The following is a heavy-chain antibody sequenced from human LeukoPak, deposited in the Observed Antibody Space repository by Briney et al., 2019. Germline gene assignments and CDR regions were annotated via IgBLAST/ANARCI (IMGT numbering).Heavy chain of an antibody. D-gene: IGHD3-10*01. J-gene: IGHJ5*02. Sequence: ASVKVSCKASGYTFTDYYMHWVRQAPGQGLEWMGWINPNSGGTNYAQKFQGRVTMTRDTSINTAYMELSRLRSDDTAVYYCARDGVELLWFGELGSWFDPWGQGTLVTVSS. CDR3: ARDGVELLWFGELGSWFDP. CDR1: GYTFTDYY. CDR2: INPNSGGT. V-gene: IGHV1-2*02.